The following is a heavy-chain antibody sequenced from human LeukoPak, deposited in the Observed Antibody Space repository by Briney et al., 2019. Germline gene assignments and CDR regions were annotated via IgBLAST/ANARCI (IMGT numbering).Heavy chain of an antibody. J-gene: IGHJ4*02. D-gene: IGHD3-10*01. CDR1: GFSFSDYY. CDR2: IKSDGSEQ. V-gene: IGHV3-7*01. CDR3: ARAAYYSSDY. Sequence: GGSLRLSRAASGFSFSDYYMRWVRQAPGKGLEWVANIKSDGSEQYYADSVKGRFTISRDNAKNSLYLQMNSLRADDTAVYYCARAAYYSSDYWGQGILVTVSS.